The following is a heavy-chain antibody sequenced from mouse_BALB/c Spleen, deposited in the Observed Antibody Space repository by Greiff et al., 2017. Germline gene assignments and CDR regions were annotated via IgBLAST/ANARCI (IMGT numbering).Heavy chain of an antibody. CDR3: ARPYDGYYWFAY. D-gene: IGHD2-3*01. CDR2: IWAGGST. V-gene: IGHV2-9*02. Sequence: VQRVESGPGLVAPSQSLSITCTVSGFSLTSYGVHWVRQPPGKGLEWLGVIWAGGSTNYNSALMSRLSISKDNSKSQVFLKMNSLQTDDTAMYYCARPYDGYYWFAYWGQGTLVTVSA. J-gene: IGHJ3*01. CDR1: GFSLTSYG.